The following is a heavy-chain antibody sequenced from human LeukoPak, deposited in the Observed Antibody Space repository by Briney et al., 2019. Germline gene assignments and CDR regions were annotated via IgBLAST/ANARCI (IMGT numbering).Heavy chain of an antibody. CDR2: MPYDGGNK. Sequence: GGSLRLSCAASGFTFDDYAMHWVRQAPGKGLEWVAFMPYDGGNKYYADSVKGRFTISRDNSKNTLYLEMNSLTAEDTAVYYCVKDQGRGTYSFDYWGQGTLVTVSS. V-gene: IGHV3-30*02. D-gene: IGHD1-26*01. CDR3: VKDQGRGTYSFDY. CDR1: GFTFDDYA. J-gene: IGHJ4*02.